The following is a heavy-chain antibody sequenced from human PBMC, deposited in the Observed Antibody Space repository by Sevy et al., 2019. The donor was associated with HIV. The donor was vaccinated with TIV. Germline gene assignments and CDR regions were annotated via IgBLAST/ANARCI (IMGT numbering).Heavy chain of an antibody. CDR3: ARGSDSSSWDTFDY. J-gene: IGHJ4*02. CDR1: GGSISSYY. Sequence: SETLSLTCTVSGGSISSYYWSWIRQPPGKGLEWIGYIYYNGNTIYNPSLKSRVTISLDTSPRQFSLRLTSVTAADTALYYCARGSDSSSWDTFDYWSQGTLVTVSS. D-gene: IGHD6-13*01. V-gene: IGHV4-59*01. CDR2: IYYNGNT.